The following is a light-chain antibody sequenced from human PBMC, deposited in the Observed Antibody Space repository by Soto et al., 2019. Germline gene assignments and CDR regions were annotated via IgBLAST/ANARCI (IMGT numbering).Light chain of an antibody. CDR3: QQFRDLPLT. Sequence: DIQMTQSPTSLSASVGDRVTITCQASQDIGTFLNWYQQKPGKAPKLLIFDATTLETGVPPSFSGSGFETVFSLTISSLQAEELATYYCQQFRDLPLTFGGGTKLEI. V-gene: IGKV1-33*01. CDR2: DAT. CDR1: QDIGTF. J-gene: IGKJ4*01.